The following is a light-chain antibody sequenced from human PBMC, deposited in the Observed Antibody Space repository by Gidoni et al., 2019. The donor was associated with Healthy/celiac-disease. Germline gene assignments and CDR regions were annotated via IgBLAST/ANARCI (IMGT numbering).Light chain of an antibody. CDR3: QQFNSYALT. V-gene: IGKV1-13*02. CDR2: DAS. Sequence: GARVTITCRASQGISISVAWYQPKPGKAPKLLIYDASSVESGVPSRCSGSGSGTDFTLTSSSLQPEDGATYYCQQFNSYALTFXGXTKVEIK. CDR1: QGISIS. J-gene: IGKJ4*01.